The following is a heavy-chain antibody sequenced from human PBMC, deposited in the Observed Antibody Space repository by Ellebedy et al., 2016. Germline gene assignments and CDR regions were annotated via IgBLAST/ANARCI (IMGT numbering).Heavy chain of an antibody. CDR1: GGSFSGYY. D-gene: IGHD6-19*01. J-gene: IGHJ6*02. CDR2: INHSGST. CDR3: ARHYRAVAGRYGMDV. Sequence: SETLSLTCAVYGGSFSGYYWSWIRQPPGKGLEWIGEINHSGSTNYNPSLKSRVTISADRSKNQFSLKLSSVIAADTAVYYCARHYRAVAGRYGMDVWGQGTTVTVSS. V-gene: IGHV4-34*01.